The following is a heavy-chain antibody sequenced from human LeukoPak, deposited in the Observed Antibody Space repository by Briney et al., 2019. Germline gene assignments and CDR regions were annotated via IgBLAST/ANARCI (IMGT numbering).Heavy chain of an antibody. D-gene: IGHD3-16*02. CDR3: ARSATYDYVWGSYRYYDP. Sequence: SETLSLTCSVSGGSIDSYYWTWIRQPPGKGLEWLGYIYSSGSTTYNPSLQSRATISVDTSRNQFSLKLTSVTTADTAIYYCARSATYDYVWGSYRYYDPWGQGTLVTVSS. V-gene: IGHV4-59*01. J-gene: IGHJ5*02. CDR1: GGSIDSYY. CDR2: IYSSGST.